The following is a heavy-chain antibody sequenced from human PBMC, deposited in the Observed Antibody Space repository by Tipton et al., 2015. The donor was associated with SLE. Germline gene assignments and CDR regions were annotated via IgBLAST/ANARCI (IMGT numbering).Heavy chain of an antibody. J-gene: IGHJ4*02. CDR1: GDSISGHY. Sequence: TLSLTCTVSGDSISGHYRSWIRQPPGKGLEWIGYIYDSGSTSYNPSLKSRVTISEDTSKQQFSLNLRSVTAADTAVYYCARDLYGGATSLDYWGQETLVTVSS. CDR3: ARDLYGGATSLDY. CDR2: IYDSGST. D-gene: IGHD1-26*01. V-gene: IGHV4-59*11.